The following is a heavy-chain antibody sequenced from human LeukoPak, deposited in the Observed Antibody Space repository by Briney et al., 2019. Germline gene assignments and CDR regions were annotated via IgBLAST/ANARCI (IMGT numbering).Heavy chain of an antibody. V-gene: IGHV4-34*01. D-gene: IGHD2-2*01. CDR2: INHSGST. J-gene: IGHJ4*02. CDR1: GGSFSGYY. Sequence: PSETLSLACAVYGGSFSGYYWSWIRQPPGKGLEWIGEINHSGSTNHNPSLKSRVTISVDTSKNQFSLKLSSVTAADTAVYYCARGLGYCSSTSCYFDYWGQGTLVTVSS. CDR3: ARGLGYCSSTSCYFDY.